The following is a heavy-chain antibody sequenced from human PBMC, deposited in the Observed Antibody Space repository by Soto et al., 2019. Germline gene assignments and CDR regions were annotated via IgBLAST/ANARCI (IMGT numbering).Heavy chain of an antibody. CDR3: ARGCRSSPLHADYGDPRNGPPYYFDY. Sequence: GGSLRLSCAASGFTFSDYYMSWIRQAPGKGLEWVSYISSSGSTIYYADSVKGRFTISRDNAKNSLYLQMNSLRAEDTAVYYCARGCRSSPLHADYGDPRNGPPYYFDYWGQGTLVTVSS. J-gene: IGHJ4*02. D-gene: IGHD4-17*01. V-gene: IGHV3-11*01. CDR2: ISSSGSTI. CDR1: GFTFSDYY.